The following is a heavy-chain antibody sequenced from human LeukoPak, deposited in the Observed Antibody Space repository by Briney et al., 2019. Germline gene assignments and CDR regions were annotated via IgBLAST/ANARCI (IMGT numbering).Heavy chain of an antibody. CDR2: IKQDGSVT. V-gene: IGHV3-7*01. D-gene: IGHD2-15*01. CDR3: ARVSARAPYYYMDV. CDR1: GFSFSVYW. Sequence: GGSLRLSCAASGFSFSVYWISWARQAPGKGLEWVANIKQDGSVTQYVDSVKVRFTISRDNAKNSVFLQMDSLRAEDTAVYYCARVSARAPYYYMDVWGKGTTVTVSS. J-gene: IGHJ6*03.